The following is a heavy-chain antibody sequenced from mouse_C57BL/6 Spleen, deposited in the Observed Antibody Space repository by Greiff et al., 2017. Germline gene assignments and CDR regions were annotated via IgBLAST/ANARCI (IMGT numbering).Heavy chain of an antibody. J-gene: IGHJ2*01. Sequence: EVKLVESGGGLVQSGRSLRLSCATSGFTFSDFYMEWVRQAPGKGLEWIAASRNKANDYTTEYSASVKGRFIVSRDTSQSILYLQMNALRAEDTAIYYCARDERGTGTFDYWGQGTTLTVSS. CDR1: GFTFSDFY. V-gene: IGHV7-1*01. D-gene: IGHD4-1*01. CDR2: SRNKANDYTT. CDR3: ARDERGTGTFDY.